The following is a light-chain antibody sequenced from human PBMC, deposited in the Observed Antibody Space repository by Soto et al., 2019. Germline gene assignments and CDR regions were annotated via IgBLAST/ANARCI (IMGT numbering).Light chain of an antibody. J-gene: IGKJ1*01. Sequence: DIVMTQSPDSLSVSLGERATINCKSSQSGLYSSKNKNYLAWYQQKPGQPPKLLIYWASTRESGVPDRFSGSGSGTDFTLTISSLQAEDVAVYYCQQYYSTPRTFGQGTKVEIK. V-gene: IGKV4-1*01. CDR2: WAS. CDR3: QQYYSTPRT. CDR1: QSGLYSSKNKNY.